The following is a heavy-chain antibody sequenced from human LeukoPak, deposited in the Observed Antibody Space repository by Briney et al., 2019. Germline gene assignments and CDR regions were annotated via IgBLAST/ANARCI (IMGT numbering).Heavy chain of an antibody. V-gene: IGHV4-39*01. J-gene: IGHJ4*02. CDR1: GGSISSRSFS. Sequence: SETLSLTCSVSGGSISSRSFSWGWIRQPPGKGLQWIGNIYYGGSTYYNPSLNSRVTISVDTSKDQLSLKLTSVTATDTAVYYCARYDPTVTITLDNWGQGTLVTVSS. CDR3: ARYDPTVTITLDN. D-gene: IGHD4-17*01. CDR2: IYYGGST.